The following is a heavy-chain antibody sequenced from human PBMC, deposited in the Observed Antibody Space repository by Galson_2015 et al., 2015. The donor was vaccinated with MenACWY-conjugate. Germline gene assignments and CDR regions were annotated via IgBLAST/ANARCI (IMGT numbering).Heavy chain of an antibody. J-gene: IGHJ3*02. V-gene: IGHV3-23*01. CDR1: GFILSGYA. Sequence: SLRLSCAASGFILSGYAMTWVRQSSGKGLEWVSTITSSGDIIRYADSVKGRFTTSRDNSRNTLFLQMSSLRVEDTAIYYCAKDPNGDYVGAFDTWGHGTLVTVSS. CDR2: ITSSGDII. D-gene: IGHD4-17*01. CDR3: AKDPNGDYVGAFDT.